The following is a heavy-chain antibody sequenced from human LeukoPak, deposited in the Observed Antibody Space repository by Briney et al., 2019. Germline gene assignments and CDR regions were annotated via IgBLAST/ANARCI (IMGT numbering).Heavy chain of an antibody. Sequence: SVKVSCKASGGTFSSYAISWVRQARGQGLEWMGGIIPIFGTANYAQKFQGRVTITTDESTSTAYMELSSLRSEDTAVYYCASGYCTNGVCYPVDYWGQGTLVTVSS. CDR1: GGTFSSYA. D-gene: IGHD2-8*01. CDR3: ASGYCTNGVCYPVDY. CDR2: IIPIFGTA. V-gene: IGHV1-69*05. J-gene: IGHJ4*02.